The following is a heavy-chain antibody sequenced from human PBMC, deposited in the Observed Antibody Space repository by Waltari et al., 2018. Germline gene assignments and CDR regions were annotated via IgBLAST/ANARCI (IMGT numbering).Heavy chain of an antibody. CDR3: ARTYLYYGSGRSELDY. V-gene: IGHV4-34*01. J-gene: IGHJ4*02. CDR1: SGSFNAYF. CDR2: ISFSGTT. Sequence: QVRLEQWGADLLKPSKTLSLTCAIYSGSFNAYFWTWIRQSPGGGLEGMGDISFSGTTNYNPSLEGRVAISVDVSKNQFSLKLTSVTAADTAVYYCARTYLYYGSGRSELDYWGRGTLVTVSS. D-gene: IGHD3-10*01.